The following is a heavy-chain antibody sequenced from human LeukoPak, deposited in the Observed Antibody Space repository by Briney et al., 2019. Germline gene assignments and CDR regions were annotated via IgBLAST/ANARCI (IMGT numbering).Heavy chain of an antibody. D-gene: IGHD3-10*01. V-gene: IGHV4-59*01. CDR3: ARAGRFGELSALFDY. CDR1: GGSISSYY. Sequence: SETLSLTCTVSGGSISSYYWSWIRQPPGKGLEWIGYIYYSGSTNYNPSLKSRVTISVDTSKNQFSLRLSSVTAADTAVYYCARAGRFGELSALFDYWGQGTLVTVSS. CDR2: IYYSGST. J-gene: IGHJ4*02.